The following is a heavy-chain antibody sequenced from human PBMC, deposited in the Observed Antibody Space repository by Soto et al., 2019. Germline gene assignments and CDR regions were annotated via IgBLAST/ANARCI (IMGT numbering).Heavy chain of an antibody. V-gene: IGHV4-30-4*01. Sequence: SETLSLTCTVSGGSISSGVYYWSWIPQAPGKGLEWIGYIYHSGSTYYSPPLKSQSTIAADTSKNQFSLKLSSVTAADTAVYYCARAMNLASSYNWFDPWGQGTLVTVSS. J-gene: IGHJ5*02. D-gene: IGHD2-21*01. CDR2: IYHSGST. CDR1: GGSISSGVYY. CDR3: ARAMNLASSYNWFDP.